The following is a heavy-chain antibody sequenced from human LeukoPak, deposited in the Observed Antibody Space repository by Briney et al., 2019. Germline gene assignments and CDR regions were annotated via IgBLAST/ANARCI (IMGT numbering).Heavy chain of an antibody. CDR2: ISRSGSTI. CDR3: ARDPSLDC. J-gene: IGHJ4*02. Sequence: GGSLRLSCAASGFIFSNYAMHWVRQAPGKGLEWVSYISRSGSTIYYADSVKGRFTISRDNAKNSLFLQMNSLRAEDTAVYYCARDPSLDCWGPGTLVTVSS. CDR1: GFIFSNYA. V-gene: IGHV3-48*01.